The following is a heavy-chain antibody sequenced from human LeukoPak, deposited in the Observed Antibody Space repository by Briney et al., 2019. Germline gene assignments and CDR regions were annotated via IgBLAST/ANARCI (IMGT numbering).Heavy chain of an antibody. CDR1: GYIFTDYW. CDR3: ARHFYDINTYNWFDP. D-gene: IGHD2/OR15-2a*01. Sequence: GESLKISCKGSGYIFTDYWIGWVRQMPGKGLEWIGIIYPDDSDTRYSPSFQGRVTISADKSITTAYLQWSSLGPSDTAMYYCARHFYDINTYNWFDPWGQGTLVTVSS. V-gene: IGHV5-51*01. J-gene: IGHJ5*02. CDR2: IYPDDSDT.